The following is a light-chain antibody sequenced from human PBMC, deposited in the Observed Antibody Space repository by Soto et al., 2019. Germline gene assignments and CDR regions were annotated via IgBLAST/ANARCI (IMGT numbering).Light chain of an antibody. J-gene: IGKJ2*01. V-gene: IGKV3-20*01. CDR2: GAS. CDR3: QQYGSSPPMFT. Sequence: EIVLTQSPGALSLSPGERATLSCRASQSVSSSYLAWYQHKPGQAPRLLIYGASSRATGIPDRFSGSGSGTDFTLTISRLEPEDFAVYYCQQYGSSPPMFTFGQGTKLVIK. CDR1: QSVSSSY.